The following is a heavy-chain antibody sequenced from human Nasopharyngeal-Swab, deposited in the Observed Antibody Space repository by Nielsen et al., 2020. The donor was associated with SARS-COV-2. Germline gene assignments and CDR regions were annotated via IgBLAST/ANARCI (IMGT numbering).Heavy chain of an antibody. CDR2: ISGSGGST. CDR1: GFTFSSYA. Sequence: GESLKISCAASGFTFSSYAMSWVRQAPGKGLEWVSAISGSGGSTYYADSVKGWFTISRDNSKNTLYLQMNSLRAEDTAVYYCAKYAGSWYYYYYYMDVWGKGTTVTVSS. J-gene: IGHJ6*03. V-gene: IGHV3-23*01. CDR3: AKYAGSWYYYYYYMDV. D-gene: IGHD6-13*01.